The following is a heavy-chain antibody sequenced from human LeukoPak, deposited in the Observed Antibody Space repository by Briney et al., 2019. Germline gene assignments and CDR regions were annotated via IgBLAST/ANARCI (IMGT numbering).Heavy chain of an antibody. CDR2: IRYDGSNE. V-gene: IGHV3-30*02. Sequence: GGSLRLSCATSGFSFSSYAMSWVRQAPGKVLEWVAFIRYDGSNEYYADSVKGRFTISRDNSKNTLYLQMNSLRAEDTAVYYCARLGFPDYYYYMDVWGKGTTVTVSS. CDR1: GFSFSSYA. CDR3: ARLGFPDYYYYMDV. J-gene: IGHJ6*03. D-gene: IGHD2-21*02.